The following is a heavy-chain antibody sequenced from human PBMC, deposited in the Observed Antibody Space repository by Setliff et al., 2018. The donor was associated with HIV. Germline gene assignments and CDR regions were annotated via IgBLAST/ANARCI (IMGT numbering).Heavy chain of an antibody. CDR2: ISGSGGNT. CDR3: ARDGNGYKFDY. J-gene: IGHJ4*02. D-gene: IGHD5-12*01. CDR1: GFTFSNYA. Sequence: GGSLRLSCAASGFTFSNYAMAWVRQAPERGLEWVSAISGSGGNTYYADSVKGRFTISRDNSKNTLYLQMNSLRPEDTAVYWCARDGNGYKFDYWGQGTPVTVSS. V-gene: IGHV3-23*01.